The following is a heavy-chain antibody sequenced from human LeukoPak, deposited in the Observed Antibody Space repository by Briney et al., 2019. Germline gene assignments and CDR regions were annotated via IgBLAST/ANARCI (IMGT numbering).Heavy chain of an antibody. V-gene: IGHV3-23*01. J-gene: IGHJ4*02. D-gene: IGHD2/OR15-2a*01. CDR1: GFTFSSYG. CDR3: ARAGNTRFDY. CDR2: ISGSGGST. Sequence: PGGSLRPSCAASGFTFSSYGMSWVRQAPGKGLEWVSAISGSGGSTYYADSVKGRFTISRDNSKNTLYLQMNSLRAEDTAVYYCARAGNTRFDYWGQGTLVTVSS.